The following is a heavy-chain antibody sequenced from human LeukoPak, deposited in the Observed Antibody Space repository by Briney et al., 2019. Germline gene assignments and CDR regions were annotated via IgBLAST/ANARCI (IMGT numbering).Heavy chain of an antibody. CDR3: ARLDVGYCSSTSCYYFDY. CDR2: IYSGGST. D-gene: IGHD2-2*01. CDR1: GFTVSGDY. J-gene: IGHJ4*02. Sequence: GGSLRLSCAASGFTVSGDYMSWVRQAPGKGLEWVSVIYSGGSTYYADSVKGRFTISRDNSKNTLYLQMNSLRAEDTAVYYCARLDVGYCSSTSCYYFDYWGQGTLVTVSS. V-gene: IGHV3-53*01.